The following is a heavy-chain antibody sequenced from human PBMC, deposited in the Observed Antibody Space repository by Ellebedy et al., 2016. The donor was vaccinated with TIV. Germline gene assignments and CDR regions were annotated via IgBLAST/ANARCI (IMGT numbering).Heavy chain of an antibody. D-gene: IGHD6-19*01. CDR2: IYYSGST. J-gene: IGHJ6*03. Sequence: MPSETLSLTCTVSGGSISSYYWSWIRQPPGKGLEWIGYIYYSGSTNYNPSLKSRVTISVDTSKNHFSLRLSSVTAADTAVYYCVRLNSSGWHYYYYYMDVWGKGTTVTVSS. CDR1: GGSISSYY. CDR3: VRLNSSGWHYYYYYMDV. V-gene: IGHV4-59*01.